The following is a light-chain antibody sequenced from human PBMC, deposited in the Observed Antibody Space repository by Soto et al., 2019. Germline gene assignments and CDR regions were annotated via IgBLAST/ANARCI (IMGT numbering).Light chain of an antibody. CDR1: QSVSSNY. CDR3: QQYGNSPWT. J-gene: IGKJ1*01. CDR2: GAS. Sequence: EIVLTQSPGTLSLSPGERATLSCRASQSVSSNYLAWYQQKPGQAPRLLIFGASSRATDIPDRFSGSGSGTDFTLTISGLEPEDFAVYYCQQYGNSPWTFGQGTKVEV. V-gene: IGKV3-20*01.